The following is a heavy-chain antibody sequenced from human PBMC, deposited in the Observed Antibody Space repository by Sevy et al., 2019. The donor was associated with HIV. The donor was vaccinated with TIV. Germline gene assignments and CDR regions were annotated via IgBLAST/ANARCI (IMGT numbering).Heavy chain of an antibody. CDR3: ATTKDYYDSSGYPFDY. CDR1: GYTLAKFS. D-gene: IGHD3-22*01. Sequence: ASVKVSCKVSGYTLAKFSIHWVRQAPGKGLEWMTSFDPEDGDPEDGKTIYAQKFLGRVTMTEDTSTDTAYMELSSLRSDDTAVYYCATTKDYYDSSGYPFDYWGQGTLVTVS. CDR2: FDPEDGDPEDGKT. J-gene: IGHJ4*02. V-gene: IGHV1-24*01.